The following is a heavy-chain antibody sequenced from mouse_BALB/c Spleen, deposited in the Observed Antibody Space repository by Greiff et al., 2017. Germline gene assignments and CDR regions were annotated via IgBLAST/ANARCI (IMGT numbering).Heavy chain of an antibody. CDR2: IWAGGST. V-gene: IGHV2-9*02. CDR3: ATREYGNYFFYAMDY. Sequence: VQLKESGPGLVAPSQSLSITCTVSGFSLTSYGVHWVRQPPGKGLEWLGVIWAGGSTNYNSALMSRLSISKDNSKSQVFLKMNSLQTDDTAMYYCATREYGNYFFYAMDYWGQGTSVTVSS. D-gene: IGHD2-1*01. J-gene: IGHJ4*01. CDR1: GFSLTSYG.